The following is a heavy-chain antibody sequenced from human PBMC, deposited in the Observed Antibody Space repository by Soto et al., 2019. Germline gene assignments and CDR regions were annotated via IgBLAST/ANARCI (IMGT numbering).Heavy chain of an antibody. D-gene: IGHD2-2*01. CDR1: GHTLTSYG. CDR3: ARERSVGYCITTTCPKPFYYYAMDV. V-gene: IGHV1-18*04. CDR2: ISGYNGNT. Sequence: ASVKVSCKASGHTLTSYGISWVRQAPGQGLEWMGWISGYNGNTNSAQKFQGRVTMTTDTSTSTASMELSSLRSDDTAVYYCARERSVGYCITTTCPKPFYYYAMDVWGQGTTVTVSS. J-gene: IGHJ6*02.